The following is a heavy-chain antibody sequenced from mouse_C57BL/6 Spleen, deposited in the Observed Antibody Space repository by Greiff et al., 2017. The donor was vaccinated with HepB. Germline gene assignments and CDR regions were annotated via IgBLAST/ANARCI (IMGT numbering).Heavy chain of an antibody. J-gene: IGHJ2*01. D-gene: IGHD4-1*01. Sequence: QVQLQQSGAELVRPGASVKLSCKASGYTFTDYYINWVKQRPGQGLEWIARIYPGSGNTYYNEKFKGKATLTAEKSSSTAYMQLSSLTSEDSAVYFCARLTGTNYYFDYWGQGTTLTVSS. CDR2: IYPGSGNT. CDR1: GYTFTDYY. V-gene: IGHV1-76*01. CDR3: ARLTGTNYYFDY.